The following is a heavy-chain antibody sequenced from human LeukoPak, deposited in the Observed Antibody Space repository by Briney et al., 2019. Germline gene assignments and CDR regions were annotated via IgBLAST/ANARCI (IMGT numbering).Heavy chain of an antibody. D-gene: IGHD3-22*01. CDR2: ISGSGGIT. Sequence: PGGSLRLSCAASGFTFSAYAISWVRQAPGKGLEWVSAISGSGGITYYADSVKGRFTISRGNSKNTLYLQMNSLRAEDTAVYYCAKHDPGRVVITNWFDPWGQGTLVTVSS. V-gene: IGHV3-23*01. CDR1: GFTFSAYA. J-gene: IGHJ5*02. CDR3: AKHDPGRVVITNWFDP.